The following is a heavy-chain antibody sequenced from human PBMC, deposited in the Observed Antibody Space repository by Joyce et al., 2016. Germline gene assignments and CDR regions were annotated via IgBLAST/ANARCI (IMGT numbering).Heavy chain of an antibody. CDR2: INPSGGST. D-gene: IGHD5-18*01. CDR1: GYTFTNYY. Sequence: QVQLVQSGAEVKKPGASVKVSCKASGYTFTNYYMHWVRQAHGQGLEWIGIINPSGGSTNSAQKFQGRVTMTRDTSTSTVYMELSSLRSEDTAVYYCARDTAMATGYYYYGMDVWGQGTTVTVSS. J-gene: IGHJ6*02. CDR3: ARDTAMATGYYYYGMDV. V-gene: IGHV1-46*01.